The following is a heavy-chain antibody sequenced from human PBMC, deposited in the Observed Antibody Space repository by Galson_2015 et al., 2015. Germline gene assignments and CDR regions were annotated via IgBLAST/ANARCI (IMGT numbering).Heavy chain of an antibody. CDR3: ARDLYVRTTCCYSNWFDS. Sequence: SVKVSCKASGYPFIGYYIHWVRQAPGQGLEWLARINPNTGVTDYSRKFQGRVTVTRDTSISTAYMEVTKLRSDDTAVYYCARDLYVRTTCCYSNWFDSWGPGTLVIVSS. D-gene: IGHD2-2*01. J-gene: IGHJ5*01. CDR2: INPNTGVT. V-gene: IGHV1-2*06. CDR1: GYPFIGYY.